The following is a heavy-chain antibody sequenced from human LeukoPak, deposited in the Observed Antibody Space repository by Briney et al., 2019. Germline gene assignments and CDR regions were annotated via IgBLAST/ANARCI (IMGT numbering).Heavy chain of an antibody. V-gene: IGHV4-39*01. D-gene: IGHD3-10*01. CDR3: ARHYTLGGELLPYYFDY. CDR2: INHSGST. J-gene: IGHJ4*02. CDR1: GGSISSSSYY. Sequence: SETLSLTCTVSGGSISSSSYYWGWIRQPPGKGLEWIGEINHSGSTNYNPSLKSRVTISVDTSKNQFSLKLSSVTAADTAVYYCARHYTLGGELLPYYFDYWGQGTLVTVSS.